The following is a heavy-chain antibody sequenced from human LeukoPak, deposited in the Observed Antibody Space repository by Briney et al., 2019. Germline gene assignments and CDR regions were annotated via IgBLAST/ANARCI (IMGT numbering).Heavy chain of an antibody. Sequence: PSETLSLTCTVSGVSISNRYYYCAWIRQPPGRGLEWIGTIFYSGTTYSNPSLKSRLTISVNTSNNQFSLSLSSVTAADTAMYYCATLYCTGGSCSAPFDFWGQGTLVTVSS. CDR2: IFYSGTT. D-gene: IGHD2-15*01. V-gene: IGHV4-39*07. CDR3: ATLYCTGGSCSAPFDF. CDR1: GVSISNRYYY. J-gene: IGHJ4*02.